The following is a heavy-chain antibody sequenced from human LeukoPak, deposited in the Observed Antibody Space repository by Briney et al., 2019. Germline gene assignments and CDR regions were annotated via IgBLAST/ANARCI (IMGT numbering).Heavy chain of an antibody. Sequence: GGSLRLSCAASGFTFSSYAMHWVRQAPGKGLEWVAVISYDGSNKYYAASVKGRFTISRDNSKNTLYLKMNSLRAEDTAVYYCARELITFGGVIVYAFDIWGQGTMVTVSS. D-gene: IGHD3-16*02. J-gene: IGHJ3*02. CDR2: ISYDGSNK. CDR3: ARELITFGGVIVYAFDI. V-gene: IGHV3-30*01. CDR1: GFTFSSYA.